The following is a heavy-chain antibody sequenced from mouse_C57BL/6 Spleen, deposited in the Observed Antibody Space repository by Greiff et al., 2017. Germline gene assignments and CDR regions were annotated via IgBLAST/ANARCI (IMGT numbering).Heavy chain of an antibody. V-gene: IGHV5-4*01. CDR1: GFTFSSYA. Sequence: EVKVVESGGGLVKPGGSLKLSCAASGFTFSSYAMSWVRQTPEKRLEWVATISDGGSYTYYPDNVKGRFTISRDNAKNNLYLQMSHLKSEDTAMYYCARESSPYDSYAMDYWGQGTSVTVSS. CDR3: ARESSPYDSYAMDY. J-gene: IGHJ4*01. D-gene: IGHD1-3*01. CDR2: ISDGGSYT.